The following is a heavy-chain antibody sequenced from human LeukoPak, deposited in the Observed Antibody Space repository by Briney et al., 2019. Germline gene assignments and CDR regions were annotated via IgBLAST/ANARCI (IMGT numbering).Heavy chain of an antibody. CDR2: INPNSGGT. D-gene: IGHD2-2*01. Sequence: ASVKVSCKASGYTFTSYGISWVRQAPGQGLEWMGWINPNSGGTNYAQKFQGRVTMTRDTSISTAYMELSRLRSDDTAVYYCARAEGYCSSTSCSSWFDPWGQGTLVTVSS. J-gene: IGHJ5*02. CDR3: ARAEGYCSSTSCSSWFDP. V-gene: IGHV1-2*02. CDR1: GYTFTSYG.